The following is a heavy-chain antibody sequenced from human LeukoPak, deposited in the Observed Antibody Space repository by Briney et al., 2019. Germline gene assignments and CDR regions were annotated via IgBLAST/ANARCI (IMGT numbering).Heavy chain of an antibody. V-gene: IGHV3-74*01. CDR3: ARDDRYFLFEDSSGYYWGIDY. J-gene: IGHJ4*02. Sequence: GGSLRLSCAASGFTFSSYWMHWVRQAPGKGLVWVSRINSDGSSTSYADSVKGRFTISRDNAKNTLYLQMNSLRAEDTAVYYCARDDRYFLFEDSSGYYWGIDYWGQGTLVTVPS. CDR1: GFTFSSYW. CDR2: INSDGSST. D-gene: IGHD3-22*01.